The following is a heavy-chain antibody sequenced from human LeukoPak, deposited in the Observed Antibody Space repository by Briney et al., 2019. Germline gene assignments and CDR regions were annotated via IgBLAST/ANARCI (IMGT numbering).Heavy chain of an antibody. J-gene: IGHJ5*02. CDR2: ISGSGGST. Sequence: GGSLRLSCAASGFTFSSYAMSWVRQAPGKGLEWVSAISGSGGSTYYADSVKGRFTISRDNSKNSLYLQMNSLRAEDTAVYYCVRENYYDSSGPSWGQGTLVTVSS. D-gene: IGHD3-22*01. CDR1: GFTFSSYA. CDR3: VRENYYDSSGPS. V-gene: IGHV3-23*01.